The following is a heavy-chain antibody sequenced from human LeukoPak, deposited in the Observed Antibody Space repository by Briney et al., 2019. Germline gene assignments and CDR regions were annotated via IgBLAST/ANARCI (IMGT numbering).Heavy chain of an antibody. CDR2: ISGSGGST. Sequence: GGTLRLSCAASGFTFSSYGMSWVRQAPGKGLEWVSAISGSGGSTYYADSVKGRFTISRDNSKNTLYLQMNSLRAEDTAVYYCAKAAGYCSSTSCYHFDYWGQGTLVTVSS. CDR1: GFTFSSYG. V-gene: IGHV3-23*01. CDR3: AKAAGYCSSTSCYHFDY. J-gene: IGHJ4*02. D-gene: IGHD2-2*01.